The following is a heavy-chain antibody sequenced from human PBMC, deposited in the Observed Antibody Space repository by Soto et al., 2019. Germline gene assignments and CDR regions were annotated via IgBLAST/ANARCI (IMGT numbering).Heavy chain of an antibody. Sequence: EVHLVESGGGLVKPGGSLRLSWAASGITFSNYNKNWVRQVPGTALAWVSYISASGSYIYYADSVKGRFTISRDNAKNSMYLQMNSLRAEDTAVYYCATDWGYSYGHAFDSWGQGTLVTVSS. CDR1: GITFSNYN. V-gene: IGHV3-21*01. J-gene: IGHJ4*02. CDR3: ATDWGYSYGHAFDS. CDR2: ISASGSYI. D-gene: IGHD5-18*01.